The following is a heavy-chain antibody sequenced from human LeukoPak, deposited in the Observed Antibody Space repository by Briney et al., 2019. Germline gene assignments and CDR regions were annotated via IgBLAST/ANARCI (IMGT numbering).Heavy chain of an antibody. CDR2: IYHSGST. CDR3: ARWDSGEWFHDAFDI. V-gene: IGHV4-38-2*01. CDR1: GYSISSGYY. D-gene: IGHD3-3*01. Sequence: SETLSLTRGVSGYSISSGYYWGWIRQPPGKGLEWIGSIYHSGSTYYNPPLKSRVTISVDTSKNQFSLKLRSVTAADTALYYCARWDSGEWFHDAFDIWGQGTRVTVSS. J-gene: IGHJ3*02.